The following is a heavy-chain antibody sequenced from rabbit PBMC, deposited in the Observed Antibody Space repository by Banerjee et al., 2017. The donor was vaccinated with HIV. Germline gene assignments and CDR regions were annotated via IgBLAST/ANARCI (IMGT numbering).Heavy chain of an antibody. CDR3: ARWDGGGAGYRL. J-gene: IGHJ3*01. CDR2: IGIGSGST. V-gene: IGHV1S45*01. CDR1: GFSFSSGYY. Sequence: QEQLEESGGGLVQPETSLTLTCTASGFSFSSGYYMCWVRQAPGKGLEWIGCIGIGSGSTYYASWAKGRFTISKTSSTTVTLQMTSLTAADTATYFCARWDGGGAGYRLWGQGTLVTVS. D-gene: IGHD7-1*01.